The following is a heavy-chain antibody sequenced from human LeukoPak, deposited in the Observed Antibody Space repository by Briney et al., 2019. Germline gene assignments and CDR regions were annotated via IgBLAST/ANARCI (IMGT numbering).Heavy chain of an antibody. V-gene: IGHV3-30*18. J-gene: IGHJ5*02. CDR2: ISYDGSNK. CDR1: GFTFSSYV. CDR3: AKDQGFSLWDIVVVPAASTFDP. Sequence: GGSLRLSCAASGFTFSSYVMHWVRQAPGKGLEWVAVISYDGSNKYYADSVKGRFTISRDNSKNTLYLQMNSLRAEDTAVYYCAKDQGFSLWDIVVVPAASTFDPWGQGTLVTVSS. D-gene: IGHD2-2*01.